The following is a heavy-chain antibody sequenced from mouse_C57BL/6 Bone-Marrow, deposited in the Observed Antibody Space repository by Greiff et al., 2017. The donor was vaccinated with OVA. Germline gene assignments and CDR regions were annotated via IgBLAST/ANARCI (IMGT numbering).Heavy chain of an antibody. J-gene: IGHJ3*01. D-gene: IGHD1-1*01. CDR2: IYPRSGNT. Sequence: QVQLQQSGAELARPGASVKLSCKASGYTFTSYGISWVKQRTGQGLEWIGEIYPRSGNTYYNEKFKGKATLTADKSSSTAYMELRSLTSEDSAVYFCARGDYYGRAWFAYWGQGTLVTVYA. CDR3: ARGDYYGRAWFAY. CDR1: GYTFTSYG. V-gene: IGHV1-81*01.